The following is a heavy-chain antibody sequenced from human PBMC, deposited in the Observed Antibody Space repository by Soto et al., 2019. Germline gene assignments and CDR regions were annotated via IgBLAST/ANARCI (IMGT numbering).Heavy chain of an antibody. CDR3: AREGSSSPEYFDF. V-gene: IGHV4-30-4*01. D-gene: IGHD2-15*01. Sequence: SETLSLTCSVSGGSISSDDYYWTWIRQPPGEGLEWIGYIYYTGRTSSTPSLESRVTISIDTSKNQFSLKLSSVSAADTAVYYCAREGSSSPEYFDFWGQGXLVTVSS. CDR2: IYYTGRT. CDR1: GGSISSDDYY. J-gene: IGHJ4*02.